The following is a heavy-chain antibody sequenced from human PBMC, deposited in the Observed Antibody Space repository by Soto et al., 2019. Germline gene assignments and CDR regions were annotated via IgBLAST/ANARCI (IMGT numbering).Heavy chain of an antibody. J-gene: IGHJ4*02. CDR2: IISMFGTP. Sequence: QVQLVQSGAELKKPGSSVKVSCRASGATFSRSEFNWVRQAPGQGLEWMGGIISMFGTPNYSQKFQGRVTISADESTSTGYMELNNLRSYDTAIYYCARDLGGGYEPGDYWAQGTQVTVSS. D-gene: IGHD5-12*01. V-gene: IGHV1-69*12. CDR1: GATFSRSE. CDR3: ARDLGGGYEPGDY.